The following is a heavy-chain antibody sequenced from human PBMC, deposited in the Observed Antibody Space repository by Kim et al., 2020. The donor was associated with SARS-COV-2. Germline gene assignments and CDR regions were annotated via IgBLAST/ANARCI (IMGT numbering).Heavy chain of an antibody. V-gene: IGHV3-7*01. CDR3: ARDPTIAAAGTDSNEPSYYFDY. CDR1: GFTFSSYW. D-gene: IGHD6-13*01. Sequence: GGSLRLSCAASGFTFSSYWMSWVRQAPGKGLEWVANIKQDGSEKYYVDSVKGRFTISRDNAKNSLYLQMNSLRAEDTAVYYCARDPTIAAAGTDSNEPSYYFDYWGQGTLVTVSS. CDR2: IKQDGSEK. J-gene: IGHJ4*02.